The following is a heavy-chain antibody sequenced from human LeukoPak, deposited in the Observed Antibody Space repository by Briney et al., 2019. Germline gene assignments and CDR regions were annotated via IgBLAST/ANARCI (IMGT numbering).Heavy chain of an antibody. CDR3: ARERGSSRKVYYFDY. J-gene: IGHJ4*02. CDR1: GGTFSSYA. Sequence: GASVKVSCKASGGTFSSYAISWVRQAPGQGLEWMGRIIPIFGTANYAQKFQGRVTITTDESTSTAYMELSSLRSEDTAVYYCARERGSSRKVYYFDYWGQGTLVTVSS. CDR2: IIPIFGTA. D-gene: IGHD3-16*01. V-gene: IGHV1-69*05.